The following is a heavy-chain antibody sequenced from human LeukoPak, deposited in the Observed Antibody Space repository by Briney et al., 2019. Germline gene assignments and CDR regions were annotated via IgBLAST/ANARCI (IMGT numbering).Heavy chain of an antibody. D-gene: IGHD3-10*01. J-gene: IGHJ3*02. CDR3: ARPRGGSLWFGESYDAFDI. CDR1: GGSISSNSYY. V-gene: IGHV4-39*01. Sequence: PSETLSLTCTVSGGSISSNSYYWGWIRPPPGKGLEWFVSICYSGISYDNSALKSRATICVDTSKNQFSLKRSFVTADDTSVYYCARPRGGSLWFGESYDAFDIWGQGTMVTVSS. CDR2: ICYSGIS.